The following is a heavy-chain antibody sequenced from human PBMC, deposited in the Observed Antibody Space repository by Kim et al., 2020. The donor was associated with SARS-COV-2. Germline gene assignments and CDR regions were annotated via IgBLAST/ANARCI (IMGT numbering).Heavy chain of an antibody. V-gene: IGHV1-69*04. CDR1: GGTFSSYA. D-gene: IGHD3-10*01. Sequence: SSVKVSCKASGGTFSSYAISWVRQAPGQGLEWMGRIIPILGIANYAQKFQGRVTITADKSTSTAYMELSSLRSEDTAVYYCARDGGSGSYRDYYYYGMDVWGQGTTVTVSS. CDR2: IIPILGIA. CDR3: ARDGGSGSYRDYYYYGMDV. J-gene: IGHJ6*02.